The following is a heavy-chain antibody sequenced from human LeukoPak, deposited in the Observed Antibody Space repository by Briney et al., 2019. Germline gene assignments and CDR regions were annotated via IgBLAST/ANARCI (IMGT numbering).Heavy chain of an antibody. CDR3: ARDGPTNWFDP. CDR2: ISYDGSNK. J-gene: IGHJ5*02. Sequence: GRSLRLSCAASGLTFSSYAMHWVRQAPGKGLDGVAVISYDGSNKYYADSVEGRFTISRDNSKNTLYLQMNSLRAEDTAVYYCARDGPTNWFDPWGQGTLVTVSS. V-gene: IGHV3-30-3*01. CDR1: GLTFSSYA.